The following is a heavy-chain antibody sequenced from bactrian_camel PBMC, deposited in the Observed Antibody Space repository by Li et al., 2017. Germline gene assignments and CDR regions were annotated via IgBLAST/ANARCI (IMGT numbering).Heavy chain of an antibody. D-gene: IGHD4*01. Sequence: HVQLVESGGGSVQAGGSLRLSCVVSGSTFNTCMAWFRQVPGKEREGVVYINRAGYTVYEDSVKGRFTVFKDRAKNTLYLQMDSLKPDDTAVYYCAADFSSMTATQALDPDMIEQRLKYNNWARGPRSPSP. CDR2: INRAGYT. V-gene: IGHV3S53*01. J-gene: IGHJ4*01. CDR1: GSTFNTC.